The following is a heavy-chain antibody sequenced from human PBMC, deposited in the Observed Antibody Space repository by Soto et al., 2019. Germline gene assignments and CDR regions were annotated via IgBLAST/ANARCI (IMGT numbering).Heavy chain of an antibody. CDR2: IYYSGST. CDR1: GGSISSGDYY. Sequence: QVQLQESGPGLVKPSQTLSLTCTVSGGSISSGDYYWSWIRQPPGKGLEWIGYIYYSGSTYYNPSLKSRVTISVDSSKTQFSLKLSSVTAAEAAVYYCARSHEGEMATIGIGAFDIWGQGTMVTVSS. D-gene: IGHD5-12*01. J-gene: IGHJ3*02. CDR3: ARSHEGEMATIGIGAFDI. V-gene: IGHV4-30-4*01.